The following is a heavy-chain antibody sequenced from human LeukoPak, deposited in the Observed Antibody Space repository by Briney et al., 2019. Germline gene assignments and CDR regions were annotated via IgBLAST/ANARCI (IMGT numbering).Heavy chain of an antibody. CDR3: ARHVAVAGDVDY. V-gene: IGHV1-2*02. CDR1: GYTFTGHY. D-gene: IGHD6-19*01. J-gene: IGHJ4*02. Sequence: ASVKVSCKASGYTFTGHYMHWVRQAPGQGLEWMGWINPNSGGTNYAQKFQGRVTMTRDTSISTAYMELSGLRSDDTALYYCARHVAVAGDVDYWGQGTLVTVSS. CDR2: INPNSGGT.